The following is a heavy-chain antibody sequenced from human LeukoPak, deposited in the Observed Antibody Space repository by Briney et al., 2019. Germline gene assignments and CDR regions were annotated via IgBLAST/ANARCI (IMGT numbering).Heavy chain of an antibody. V-gene: IGHV5-51*01. J-gene: IGHJ3*02. Sequence: GEAPKTSCKGSGYSFTSYWIGWGRQMPGKGVEWVGINYPGDSDNRYSPSFQGPVTISADESISTAYLQWSSLKASDTAMYYCARRYCSSTSCYSAFDIWGQGTMVTVSS. CDR3: ARRYCSSTSCYSAFDI. CDR1: GYSFTSYW. D-gene: IGHD2-2*01. CDR2: NYPGDSDN.